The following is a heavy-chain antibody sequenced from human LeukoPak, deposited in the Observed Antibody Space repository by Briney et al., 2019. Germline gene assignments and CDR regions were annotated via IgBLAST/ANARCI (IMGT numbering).Heavy chain of an antibody. J-gene: IGHJ4*02. Sequence: GGSLRLSCAASGFTFISYGMHWARQAPGKGLEWVAFIGYEGSNKYYADSVTGRFTISRDNSKNTLYLQMSGLRAEDTAVYFCAKGTSQLWLGGYFDYWGQGTLVTVSS. D-gene: IGHD5-18*01. CDR1: GFTFISYG. CDR3: AKGTSQLWLGGYFDY. V-gene: IGHV3-30*02. CDR2: IGYEGSNK.